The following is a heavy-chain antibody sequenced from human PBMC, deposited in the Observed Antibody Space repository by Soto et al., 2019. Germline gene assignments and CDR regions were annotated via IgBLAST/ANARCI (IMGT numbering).Heavy chain of an antibody. D-gene: IGHD6-19*01. V-gene: IGHV4-4*02. CDR1: SGSISSSNW. Sequence: SETLSLTCAVSSGSISSSNWWSWVRQPPGKGLEWIGEIYHSGSTNYNPSLKSRVTISVDKSKNQFSLKLSSVTAADTAVYYCARHPSSGWYPYDYWGQGTLVTVSS. CDR3: ARHPSSGWYPYDY. CDR2: IYHSGST. J-gene: IGHJ4*02.